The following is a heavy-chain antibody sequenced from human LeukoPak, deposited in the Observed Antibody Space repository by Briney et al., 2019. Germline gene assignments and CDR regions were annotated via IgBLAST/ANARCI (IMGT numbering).Heavy chain of an antibody. V-gene: IGHV4-38-2*02. CDR2: IYHTGST. D-gene: IGHD3-22*01. Sequence: PSETLSLTCTVSGGSISSYYWGWIRQPPGKGLEWIGSIYHTGSTYYNPSLKSRVTISVDTSKNQFSLKLSSVTAADTAVYYCARVADYYDSLGYYEDAFDIWGQGTMVTVSS. CDR1: GGSISSYY. CDR3: ARVADYYDSLGYYEDAFDI. J-gene: IGHJ3*02.